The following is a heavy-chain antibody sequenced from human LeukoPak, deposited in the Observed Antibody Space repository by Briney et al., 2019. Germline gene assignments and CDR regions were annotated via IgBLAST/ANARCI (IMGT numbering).Heavy chain of an antibody. CDR3: AREKSAYYYDSSGYYSGTHYYYYGMDV. CDR2: IIPIFGTA. CDR1: GGTFSSYA. Sequence: KVSCKASGGTFSSYAISWVRQAPGQGLEWMGGIIPIFGTANYAQKFQGRVTITADESTSTAYMELSSLRSEDTAVYYCAREKSAYYYDSSGYYSGTHYYYYGMDVWGQGTTVTVSS. V-gene: IGHV1-69*01. D-gene: IGHD3-22*01. J-gene: IGHJ6*02.